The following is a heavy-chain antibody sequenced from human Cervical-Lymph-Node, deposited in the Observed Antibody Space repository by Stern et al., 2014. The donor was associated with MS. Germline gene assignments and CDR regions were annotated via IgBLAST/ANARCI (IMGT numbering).Heavy chain of an antibody. J-gene: IGHJ4*02. CDR2: INPSGGST. CDR1: GYTFTSYY. Sequence: VQLVQSGAEVKKPGASVKVSCKASGYTFTSYYMHWVRQAPGQGLERMGIINPSGGSTSYAQKFQGRVTMTRDTSTSTVYMELSSLRSEDTAVYYCATITMIVTGKGAFDYWGQGTLVTVSS. D-gene: IGHD3-22*01. V-gene: IGHV1-46*01. CDR3: ATITMIVTGKGAFDY.